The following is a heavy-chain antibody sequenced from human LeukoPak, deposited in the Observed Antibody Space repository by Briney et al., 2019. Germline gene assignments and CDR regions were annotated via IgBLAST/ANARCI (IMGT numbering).Heavy chain of an antibody. V-gene: IGHV3-23*01. CDR1: GFTFSSYA. D-gene: IGHD6-13*01. CDR3: ARDSGVAAVDDAFDI. J-gene: IGHJ3*02. Sequence: GGSLRLSCAASGFTFSSYAMSWVRQAPGKGLEWVSAISGSGGSTYYADSVKGRFTISRDNSKNTLYLQMGSLRAEDMAVYYCARDSGVAAVDDAFDIWGQGTMVTVSS. CDR2: ISGSGGST.